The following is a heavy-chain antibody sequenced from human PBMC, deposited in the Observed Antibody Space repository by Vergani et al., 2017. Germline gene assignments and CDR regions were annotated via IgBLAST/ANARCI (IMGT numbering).Heavy chain of an antibody. CDR1: GGSISSSSYY. V-gene: IGHV4-39*01. CDR3: ASHYSSSLYGNY. Sequence: QLQLQESGPGLVKPSETLSLTCTVSGGSISSSSYYWGWIRQPPGKGLEWIGSIYYSGSTYYNPSLKSRVTISVDTSKNQFSLKLSSVTAADTAVYYCASHYSSSLYGNYWGQGTLVTVSS. J-gene: IGHJ4*02. D-gene: IGHD6-13*01. CDR2: IYYSGST.